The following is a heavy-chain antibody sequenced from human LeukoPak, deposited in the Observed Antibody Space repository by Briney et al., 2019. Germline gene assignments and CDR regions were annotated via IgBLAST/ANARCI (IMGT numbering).Heavy chain of an antibody. CDR1: GFTFSSYW. D-gene: IGHD2-8*01. CDR3: ANALMVYAMPFDI. Sequence: GGSLRLSCAASGFTFSSYWMHWVRQAPGKGLVWVSRINSDGSSTNYADSVKGRFTISRDNAKNTLYLQMNSLRAEDTAVYYCANALMVYAMPFDIWGQGTMVTVSS. CDR2: INSDGSST. V-gene: IGHV3-74*01. J-gene: IGHJ3*02.